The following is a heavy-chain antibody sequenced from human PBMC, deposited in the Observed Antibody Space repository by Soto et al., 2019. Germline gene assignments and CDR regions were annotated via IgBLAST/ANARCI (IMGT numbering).Heavy chain of an antibody. CDR2: IWYDGSNK. CDR1: GFTFSSYG. Sequence: GGSLRLSCAASGFTFSSYGMHWVRQAPDKGLDWVAVIWYDGSNKYYADSVKGRFTIPRDNSKNTLYLQMNSLRAEDTAVYYCARDPPGGRTITGTIDYWGQGTLVTVSS. J-gene: IGHJ4*02. D-gene: IGHD1-20*01. CDR3: ARDPPGGRTITGTIDY. V-gene: IGHV3-33*01.